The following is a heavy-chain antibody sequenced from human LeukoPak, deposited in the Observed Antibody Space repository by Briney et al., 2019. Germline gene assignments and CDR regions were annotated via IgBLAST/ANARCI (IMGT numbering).Heavy chain of an antibody. V-gene: IGHV3-15*01. CDR1: GFTFSSYR. CDR2: IKSKTDGGTT. D-gene: IGHD3-10*01. CDR3: TTEDSYYGSGRARFDP. J-gene: IGHJ5*02. Sequence: KSGGSLRLSCEASGFTFSSYRMNWVRQAPGKGLEWVGRIKSKTDGGTTDYAAPVKGRFTISRDDSKNTLYLQMNSLKTEDTAVYYCTTEDSYYGSGRARFDPWGQGTLVTVSS.